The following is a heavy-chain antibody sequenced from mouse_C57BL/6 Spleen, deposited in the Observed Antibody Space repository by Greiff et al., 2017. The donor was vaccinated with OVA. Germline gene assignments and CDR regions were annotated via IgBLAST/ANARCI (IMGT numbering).Heavy chain of an antibody. J-gene: IGHJ1*03. V-gene: IGHV3-6*01. CDR2: ISYDGSN. D-gene: IGHD2-3*01. Sequence: EVQLVESGPGLVKPSQSLSLTCSVTGYSITSGYYWNWIRQFPGNKLEWMGYISYDGSNNYNPSLKNRISITRDTSKNQFFLKLNSVTTEDTATYYCARGGDDGYYAGYWYFDVWGTGTTVTVSS. CDR1: GYSITSGYY. CDR3: ARGGDDGYYAGYWYFDV.